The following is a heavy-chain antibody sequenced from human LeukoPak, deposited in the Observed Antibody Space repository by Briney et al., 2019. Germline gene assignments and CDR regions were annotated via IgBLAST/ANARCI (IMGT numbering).Heavy chain of an antibody. J-gene: IGHJ4*02. D-gene: IGHD3-16*01. Sequence: SETLSLTCAVYGGSFSGYYWSWIRQPPGKGPEWIGEINHSGSTNYNPSLKSRVTISVDTSKNQFSLKLSSVTAADTAVYYCARGWGGYNDYWGQGTLVTVSS. CDR3: ARGWGGYNDY. V-gene: IGHV4-34*01. CDR2: INHSGST. CDR1: GGSFSGYY.